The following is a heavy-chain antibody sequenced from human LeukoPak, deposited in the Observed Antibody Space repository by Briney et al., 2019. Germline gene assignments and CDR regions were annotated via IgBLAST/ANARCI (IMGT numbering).Heavy chain of an antibody. V-gene: IGHV5-51*01. CDR3: ARGGGEYRSGWLN. D-gene: IGHD6-19*01. CDR1: GYSFATYW. CDR2: INPGASDT. J-gene: IGHJ4*02. Sequence: GESLKISGKGSGYSFATYWIAWVRQLPGKGREWMGIINPGASDTRYSPSFQGQVTISADKSISTAYVQWRSLKASDTAMYYCARGGGEYRSGWLNWGQGTEVTVSS.